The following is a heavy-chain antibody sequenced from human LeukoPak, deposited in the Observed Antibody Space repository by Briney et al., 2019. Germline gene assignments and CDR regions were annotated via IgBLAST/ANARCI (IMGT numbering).Heavy chain of an antibody. CDR3: AKVGLTIAAAGTFDYYGMDV. CDR2: ISGSGGST. V-gene: IGHV3-23*01. CDR1: GFTFSSYA. D-gene: IGHD6-13*01. J-gene: IGHJ6*02. Sequence: GGPLRLSCAASGFTFSSYAMSWVRQAPGKGLEWVSAISGSGGSTYYADSVKGRFTISRDNSKNTLYLQMNSLRAEDTAVYYCAKVGLTIAAAGTFDYYGMDVWGQGTTVTVSS.